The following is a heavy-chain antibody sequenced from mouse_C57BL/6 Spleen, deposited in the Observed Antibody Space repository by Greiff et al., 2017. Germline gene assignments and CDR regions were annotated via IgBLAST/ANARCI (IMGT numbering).Heavy chain of an antibody. J-gene: IGHJ4*01. Sequence: QVQLQQPGTELVKPGASVKLSCKASGYTFTSYWMHWVKQRPGQGLEWIGNIYPGSGSTNYNEKFKSKATLTVDTSSSTAYMQLSSLTSEDSAVYYCAREDYDYDWDYYAMDYWGQGTSVTVSS. V-gene: IGHV1-53*01. D-gene: IGHD2-4*01. CDR3: AREDYDYDWDYYAMDY. CDR1: GYTFTSYW. CDR2: IYPGSGST.